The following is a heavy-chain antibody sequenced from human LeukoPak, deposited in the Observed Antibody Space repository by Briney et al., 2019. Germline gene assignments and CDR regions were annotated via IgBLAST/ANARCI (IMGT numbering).Heavy chain of an antibody. CDR3: AKRYCSSTSCSFFDY. D-gene: IGHD2-2*01. Sequence: GGSLRLSCAASGFTFSSYAMSWVRQAPGKGLEWVSAISASGGTTYYADSVKGRFTISRDNSKNTLFLQMNSLRAEDTAVYHCAKRYCSSTSCSFFDYWGQGTLVTVSP. CDR1: GFTFSSYA. J-gene: IGHJ4*02. V-gene: IGHV3-23*01. CDR2: ISASGGTT.